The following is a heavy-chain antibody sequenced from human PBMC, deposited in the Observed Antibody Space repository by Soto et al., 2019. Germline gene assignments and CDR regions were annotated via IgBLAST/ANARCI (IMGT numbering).Heavy chain of an antibody. D-gene: IGHD3-16*02. CDR3: AKDVMITFGGVIVSDAFDI. J-gene: IGHJ3*02. Sequence: EVQLLESGGGLVQPGGSLRLSCAASGFTFSSYAMSWVRQAPGEGLEWVSAISGSGGSTYYADSVKGRFTISRDNSKNTLYLQMNSLRAEDTAVYYCAKDVMITFGGVIVSDAFDIWGQGTMVTVSS. CDR2: ISGSGGST. V-gene: IGHV3-23*01. CDR1: GFTFSSYA.